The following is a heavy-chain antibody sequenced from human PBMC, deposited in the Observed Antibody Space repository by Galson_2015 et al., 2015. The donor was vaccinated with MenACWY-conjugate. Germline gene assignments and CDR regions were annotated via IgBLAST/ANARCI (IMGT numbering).Heavy chain of an antibody. V-gene: IGHV5-51*01. CDR2: ISPGDSNT. CDR3: ARHPPGGRGMDV. CDR1: EYYFTSYW. Sequence: QSGAEVKQPGESLKISCKGSEYYFTSYWIAWVRQIPGKGLEWMGLISPGDSNTRYSPSFQGQVTISADKSISTAYLQWSSLKASDTAMYYCARHPPGGRGMDVWGQGTTVTVSS. J-gene: IGHJ6*02. D-gene: IGHD1-26*01.